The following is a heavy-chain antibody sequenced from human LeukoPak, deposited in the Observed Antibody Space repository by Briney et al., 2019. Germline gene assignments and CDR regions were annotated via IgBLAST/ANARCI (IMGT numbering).Heavy chain of an antibody. CDR1: GFTFSSYA. CDR3: ARGATSSWDY. CDR2: ISSSSTYI. Sequence: GGSLRLSCAASGFTFSSYAMSWVRQAPGKGLEWVSSISSSSTYIYYADSVKGRFTVSRDNAKNSLYLQMNSLRVEDTAVYYCARGATSSWDYWGQGTLVTVSS. V-gene: IGHV3-21*04. J-gene: IGHJ4*02. D-gene: IGHD6-13*01.